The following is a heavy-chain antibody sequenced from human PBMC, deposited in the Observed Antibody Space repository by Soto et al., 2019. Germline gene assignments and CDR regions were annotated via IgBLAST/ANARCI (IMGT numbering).Heavy chain of an antibody. Sequence: GASVKASCKASGYSFTSYYMHWVRQAPGQGHEWMRIINPSGGSTSYAQKFQGRVTMTRDTSTSTVYMELSSLRSEDTAVYYCARAARRSGSYYTRYYYYYMDVWGKGTTVTVSS. V-gene: IGHV1-46*03. J-gene: IGHJ6*03. CDR2: INPSGGST. CDR3: ARAARRSGSYYTRYYYYYMDV. D-gene: IGHD3-10*01. CDR1: GYSFTSYY.